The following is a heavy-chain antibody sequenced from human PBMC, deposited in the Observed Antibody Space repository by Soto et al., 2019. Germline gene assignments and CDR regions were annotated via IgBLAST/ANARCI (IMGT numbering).Heavy chain of an antibody. J-gene: IGHJ4*02. CDR1: GGSISSGDYY. V-gene: IGHV4-30-4*01. CDR3: ARRARRTGTRYFDY. Sequence: SETLSLTCTVSGGSISSGDYYWSWIRQPPGKGLEWIGYIYYSGSTYYNPSLKSRVTISVDTSKNQFSLKLSSVTAADTAVYYCARRARRTGTRYFDYWGQGTLVTVSS. CDR2: IYYSGST. D-gene: IGHD1-1*01.